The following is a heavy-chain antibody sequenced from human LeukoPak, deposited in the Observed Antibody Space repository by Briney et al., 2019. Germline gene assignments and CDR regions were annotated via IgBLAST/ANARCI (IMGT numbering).Heavy chain of an antibody. CDR3: ASLGAGNWFDP. Sequence: PSETLSLTCTVSGGSISSSSYYWGWIRQPPGKGLEWIGSIYYSGSTYYNPSLKSRVTISVDTSKNQFSLKLSSVTAADTAVYYCASLGAGNWFDPWGQGTLVTVSS. D-gene: IGHD3-16*01. CDR2: IYYSGST. V-gene: IGHV4-39*01. J-gene: IGHJ5*02. CDR1: GGSISSSSYY.